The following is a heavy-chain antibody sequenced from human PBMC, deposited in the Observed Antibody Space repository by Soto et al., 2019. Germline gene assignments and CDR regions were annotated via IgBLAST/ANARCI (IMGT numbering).Heavy chain of an antibody. CDR2: ISSSSSYI. CDR1: GFIFSSYS. V-gene: IGHV3-21*01. D-gene: IGHD3-16*01. J-gene: IGHJ3*01. Sequence: EVQLVESGGGLVKPGGSLRLSCAASGFIFSSYSMNWVRQAPGKGLEWVSSISSSSSYIYYADSVKGRFTISRDNAKNSLYWQMTGLRAEDTVVFYWARDLGGGVTQPVVLDLWGQGKMVTSSS. CDR3: ARDLGGGVTQPVVLDL.